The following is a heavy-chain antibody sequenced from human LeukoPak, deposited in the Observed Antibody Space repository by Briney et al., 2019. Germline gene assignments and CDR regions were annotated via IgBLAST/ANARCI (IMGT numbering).Heavy chain of an antibody. V-gene: IGHV4-34*01. J-gene: IGHJ4*02. CDR1: VRSLSGYY. Sequence: SDPQSLTCAVYVRSLSGYYWSCIRHPPGKGLEWIREIYHSRSTNYNPSLKSRVIISVDTSKNQFSLKLSSVTAADTAVYYCARDQPTRSSSPLSFDYWGQGTLVTVSS. CDR2: IYHSRST. CDR3: ARDQPTRSSSPLSFDY. D-gene: IGHD6-13*01.